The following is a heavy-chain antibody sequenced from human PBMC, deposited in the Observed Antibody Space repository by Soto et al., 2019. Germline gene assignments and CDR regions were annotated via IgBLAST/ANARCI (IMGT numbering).Heavy chain of an antibody. CDR2: IIPIFGTA. CDR3: ASSYSGSYLYYFDY. CDR1: GGTFSSYA. D-gene: IGHD1-26*01. J-gene: IGHJ4*02. Sequence: SVKVSCKASGGTFSSYAISWVRQAPGQGLEWMGGIIPIFGTADYAQKFQGRVTITADESTSTAYMELSSLRSEDTAVYYCASSYSGSYLYYFDYWGQGTLVTVSS. V-gene: IGHV1-69*13.